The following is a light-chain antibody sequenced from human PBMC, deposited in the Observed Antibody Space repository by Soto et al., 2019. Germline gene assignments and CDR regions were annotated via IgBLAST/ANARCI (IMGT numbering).Light chain of an antibody. V-gene: IGLV1-40*01. CDR2: GNS. J-gene: IGLJ3*02. CDR1: SSNIGAGYH. Sequence: QSVLTQPPSVSGAPGQRVTISCIGSSSNIGAGYHVHWYQQLPGTAPKLLIYGNSNRPSGVPDRFSGSKSGTSASLAITGLQAEDEADYYCQSYDSSLSGSVFGGGTKLTVL. CDR3: QSYDSSLSGSV.